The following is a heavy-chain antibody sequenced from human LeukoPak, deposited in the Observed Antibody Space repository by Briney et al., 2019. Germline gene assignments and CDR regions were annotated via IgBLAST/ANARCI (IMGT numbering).Heavy chain of an antibody. Sequence: ASVKVSCKASGYTFTSYGISWVRQAPGQGLEWMGWISAYNGNTNYAQKLQGRVTMTTDTSTSTAYMELRSLRSDDTAVYYCARVVPAAMFRGGDWFDPWGQGTLVTVSS. CDR1: GYTFTSYG. V-gene: IGHV1-18*01. J-gene: IGHJ5*02. CDR3: ARVVPAAMFRGGDWFDP. D-gene: IGHD2-2*01. CDR2: ISAYNGNT.